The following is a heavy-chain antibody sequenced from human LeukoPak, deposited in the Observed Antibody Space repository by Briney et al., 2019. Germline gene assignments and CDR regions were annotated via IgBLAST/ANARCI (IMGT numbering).Heavy chain of an antibody. J-gene: IGHJ4*02. D-gene: IGHD3-3*01. CDR1: GGTFTRYA. V-gene: IGHV1-69*06. CDR2: FIPIFGTA. CDR3: AISAYDFWSGSPFY. Sequence: SGKLSRKAAGGTFTRYAISWVRQSPGHGLEWMGGFIPIFGTANYAQKCAGRVTTTAAKTTSTAYKELSRLRSEHTSVYYCAISAYDFWSGSPFYWGQGPLVTASS.